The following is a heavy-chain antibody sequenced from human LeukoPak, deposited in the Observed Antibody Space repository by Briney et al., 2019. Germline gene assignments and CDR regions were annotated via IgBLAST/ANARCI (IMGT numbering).Heavy chain of an antibody. J-gene: IGHJ4*02. CDR2: INPSGDST. V-gene: IGHV1-46*01. CDR1: GYTFTNYY. CDR3: ARGYSSSYRIDY. D-gene: IGHD6-19*01. Sequence: ASVTVSCKASGYTFTNYYMHWVRHAPGQGLEWMGVINPSGDSTRYEQKFQDRVTMTRETSTRTVYMELSSLRSEDTAVYYCARGYSSSYRIDYWGQGTLVTVSS.